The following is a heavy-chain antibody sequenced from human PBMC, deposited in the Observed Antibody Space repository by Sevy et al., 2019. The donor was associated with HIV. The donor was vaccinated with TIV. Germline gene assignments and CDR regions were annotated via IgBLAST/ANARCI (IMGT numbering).Heavy chain of an antibody. CDR2: IRYDGSNK. D-gene: IGHD3-3*01. Sequence: GESLKISCAASGFTFSSYGMHWVRQAPGKGLEWVAFIRYDGSNKYYADSVKGRFTISRDNSKNTLYLQTNSLRAEDTAVYYCAKVITIFGVVSSGRVGDGMDVWGQGTTVTVSS. CDR1: GFTFSSYG. J-gene: IGHJ6*02. V-gene: IGHV3-30*02. CDR3: AKVITIFGVVSSGRVGDGMDV.